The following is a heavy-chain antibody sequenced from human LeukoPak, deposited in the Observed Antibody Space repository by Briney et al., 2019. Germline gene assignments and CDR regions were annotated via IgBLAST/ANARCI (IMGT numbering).Heavy chain of an antibody. Sequence: PSETLSLTCAVYGGSFSGYYWSWIRQPPGKGLEWIGEINHSGSTNYNPSLKSRVTISVDTSKNQFSLKLSSVTAADTAVYYCARGRRSRWLQLCGYWGQGTLVTVSS. J-gene: IGHJ4*02. V-gene: IGHV4-34*01. CDR3: ARGRRSRWLQLCGY. D-gene: IGHD5-24*01. CDR2: INHSGST. CDR1: GGSFSGYY.